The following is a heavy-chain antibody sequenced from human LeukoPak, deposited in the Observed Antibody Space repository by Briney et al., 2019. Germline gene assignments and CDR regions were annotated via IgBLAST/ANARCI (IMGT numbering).Heavy chain of an antibody. J-gene: IGHJ5*02. D-gene: IGHD3-3*01. Sequence: SETLPLTCTVSGGSISSSSYYWGWIRQPPGKGLEWIGSIYYSGSTYYNPSLKSRVTISVDTSKNQFSLKLSSVTAADTAVYYCATSITIFGVVIPDDPWGQGTLVTVSS. V-gene: IGHV4-39*01. CDR3: ATSITIFGVVIPDDP. CDR2: IYYSGST. CDR1: GGSISSSSYY.